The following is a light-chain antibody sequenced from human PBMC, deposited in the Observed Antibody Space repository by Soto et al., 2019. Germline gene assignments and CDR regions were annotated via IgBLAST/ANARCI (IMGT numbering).Light chain of an antibody. CDR3: LQFDSLPIT. J-gene: IGKJ4*01. V-gene: IGKV1-33*01. CDR1: QDIRNH. CDR2: DAS. Sequence: DIQMTQSPSSLSASVGDRVIITCQASQDIRNHLNWYQQKPGKAPKLLIYDASNLEKGVQPRFSGGGSGTEFSFTISSLQSEDIATYYCLQFDSLPITFGGGTKVDSK.